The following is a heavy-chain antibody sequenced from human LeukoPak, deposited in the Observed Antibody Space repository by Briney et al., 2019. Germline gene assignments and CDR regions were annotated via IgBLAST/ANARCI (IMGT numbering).Heavy chain of an antibody. Sequence: GGSLRLSCAASGFTFSSYAMSRVRQAPGKGLEWVSVISGSGGSTYYADSVKGRFTISRDNSKNTLSLQMNSLRAEDTAVYYCAKESYYDSSSDYWGPGTLVTVSS. CDR2: ISGSGGST. J-gene: IGHJ4*02. V-gene: IGHV3-23*01. CDR1: GFTFSSYA. D-gene: IGHD3-22*01. CDR3: AKESYYDSSSDY.